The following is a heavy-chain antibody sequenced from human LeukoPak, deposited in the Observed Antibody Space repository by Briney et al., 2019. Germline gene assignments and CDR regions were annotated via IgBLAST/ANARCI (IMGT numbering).Heavy chain of an antibody. CDR2: IYYSVTT. J-gene: IGHJ4*02. Sequence: SETLSLTCTISGGSISSSDYYWGWIRQPPGKGLEWIGSIYYSVTTYYNPSLKSRVTISVDTSKNQFSLKLNSVTAADTAVYYCARDRLRWPKIDYWGQGTLVTVSS. D-gene: IGHD4-23*01. CDR1: GGSISSSDYY. CDR3: ARDRLRWPKIDY. V-gene: IGHV4-39*07.